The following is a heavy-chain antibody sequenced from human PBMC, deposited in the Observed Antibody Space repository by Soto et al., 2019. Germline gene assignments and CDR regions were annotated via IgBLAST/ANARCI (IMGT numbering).Heavy chain of an antibody. CDR2: IYHSGST. CDR1: GGSISSSNW. CDR3: ARTDIVVVPAARARAEDFQH. D-gene: IGHD2-2*01. Sequence: SETLSLTCAVSGGSISSSNWWSWVRQPPGKGLEWIGEIYHSGSTNYNQSLKSQVTISVDKSKNQFSLKLSSVTAADTAVYYCARTDIVVVPAARARAEDFQHWGQGTLVTVSS. V-gene: IGHV4-4*02. J-gene: IGHJ1*01.